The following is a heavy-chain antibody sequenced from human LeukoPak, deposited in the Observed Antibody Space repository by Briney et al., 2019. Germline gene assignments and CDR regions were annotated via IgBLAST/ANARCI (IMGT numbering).Heavy chain of an antibody. CDR1: GGSFSRYA. CDR3: ARGSGETGGYYYVY. V-gene: IGHV1-69*01. Sequence: SVKISCKASGGSFSRYAISWVRQAPGQGLEWMGGIIPIFGTANYAQKFQGRVTITADESTRTAYMELRTLRSEDTAIYYCARGSGETGGYYYVYWGRGTPVTVSS. J-gene: IGHJ4*02. CDR2: IIPIFGTA. D-gene: IGHD3-22*01.